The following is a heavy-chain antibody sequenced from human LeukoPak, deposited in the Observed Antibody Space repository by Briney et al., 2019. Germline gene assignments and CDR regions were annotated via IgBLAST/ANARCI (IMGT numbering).Heavy chain of an antibody. D-gene: IGHD1-1*01. J-gene: IGHJ4*02. CDR3: VRRVQLERRNYFDY. Sequence: SVKVSCKASGGTFSSYAISWVRQAPGQGLEWMGGIIPIFGTANYAQKFQGRVTITADESTSTAYMELSSLRSEDTAVYYCVRRVQLERRNYFDYWGQGTLVTVSS. CDR1: GGTFSSYA. CDR2: IIPIFGTA. V-gene: IGHV1-69*13.